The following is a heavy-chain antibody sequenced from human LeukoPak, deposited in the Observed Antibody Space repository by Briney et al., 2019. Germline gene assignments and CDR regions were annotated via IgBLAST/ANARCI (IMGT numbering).Heavy chain of an antibody. J-gene: IGHJ5*02. CDR2: IYSGGST. CDR3: AKGGPHNWFDP. V-gene: IGHV3-66*01. Sequence: GGSLRLSCAASGFTVSSNYMSWVRQAPGKGLEWVSVIYSGGSTYYADSVKGRFTISRDNSKNTLYLQMNSLRAEDTAVYCCAKGGPHNWFDPWGQETLVTVSS. CDR1: GFTVSSNY. D-gene: IGHD3-16*01.